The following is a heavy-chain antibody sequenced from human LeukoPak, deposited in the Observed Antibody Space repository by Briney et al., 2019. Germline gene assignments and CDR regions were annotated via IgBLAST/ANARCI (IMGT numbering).Heavy chain of an antibody. V-gene: IGHV3-7*04. D-gene: IGHD1-26*01. CDR3: AREYSGSDAY. Sequence: ARSLRLSCAASGFTPGSYWMTWVRQTPGKVLGWVANISRDGSEKYYLDSVRGRFSISRDSAKNILCRQMNSLRVEDTAVYYCAREYSGSDAYGGQGKLVTVSA. CDR2: ISRDGSEK. CDR1: GFTPGSYW. J-gene: IGHJ4*02.